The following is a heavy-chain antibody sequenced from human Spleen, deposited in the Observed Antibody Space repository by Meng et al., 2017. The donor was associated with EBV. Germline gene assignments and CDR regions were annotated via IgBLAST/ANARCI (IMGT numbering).Heavy chain of an antibody. CDR2: FDPENGET. D-gene: IGHD1-26*01. CDR3: TTGEAFFFDY. V-gene: IGHV1-24*01. J-gene: IGHJ4*02. Sequence: QIDFIKSGDEVTKPGASVKVSCKVSGYTLSELSIHWVRQAPGKGLEWMGGFDPENGETIYAEKFQGRVTMSEDTSTDTAYMDLSSLRSEDTAIHYCTTGEAFFFDYWGQGTLVTVSS. CDR1: GYTLSELS.